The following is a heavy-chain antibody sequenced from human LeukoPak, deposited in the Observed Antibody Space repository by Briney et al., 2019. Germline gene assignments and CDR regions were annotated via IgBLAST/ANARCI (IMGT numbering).Heavy chain of an antibody. V-gene: IGHV3-23*01. CDR1: GFTFSNYA. D-gene: IGHD5-18*01. CDR3: AKASRFGYSYGPREYFYYMDV. Sequence: GGSLRLSCAASGFTFSNYAMNWVRQAPGKGLEWVSAISGSGGRTYYADSVKGRVTISRDNSKNTLYLQMNSLRAEDTAVYYCAKASRFGYSYGPREYFYYMDVWGKGTTVTISS. J-gene: IGHJ6*03. CDR2: ISGSGGRT.